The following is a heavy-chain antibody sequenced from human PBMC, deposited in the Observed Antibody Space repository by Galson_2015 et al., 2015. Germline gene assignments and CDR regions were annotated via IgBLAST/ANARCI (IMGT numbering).Heavy chain of an antibody. V-gene: IGHV3-53*01. CDR1: GFTVSSNY. CDR2: IYSGGST. CDR3: ARETAGCSSTSCYTGRVY. D-gene: IGHD2-2*02. J-gene: IGHJ4*02. Sequence: SLRLSCAASGFTVSSNYMSWVRQAPGKGLEWVSAIYSGGSTYYADSVKGRFTISRDNSKNTLYLQMNSLRAEDTAVYYCARETAGCSSTSCYTGRVYWGQGTLVTVSS.